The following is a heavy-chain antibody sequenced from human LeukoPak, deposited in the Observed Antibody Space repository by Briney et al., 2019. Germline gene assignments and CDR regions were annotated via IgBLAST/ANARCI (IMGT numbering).Heavy chain of an antibody. CDR2: IYTSGTT. CDR1: GGSISNYY. V-gene: IGHV4-4*07. Sequence: PSETLSLTCTVSGGSISNYYWSWIRQPAGKGLEWIGRIYTSGTTHYNPPLKSRVTMSVDTSKNQFSLNLSSATAADTAVYYCARFSSIAAAFDYWGLGTLVTVSS. CDR3: ARFSSIAAAFDY. D-gene: IGHD6-13*01. J-gene: IGHJ4*02.